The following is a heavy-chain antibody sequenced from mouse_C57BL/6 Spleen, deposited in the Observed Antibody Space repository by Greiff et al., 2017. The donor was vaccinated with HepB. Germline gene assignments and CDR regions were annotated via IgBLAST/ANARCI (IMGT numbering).Heavy chain of an antibody. J-gene: IGHJ3*01. D-gene: IGHD2-5*01. V-gene: IGHV1-50*01. CDR2: IDPSDSYT. CDR1: GYTFTSYW. CDR3: ARYSNSLFAY. Sequence: QVQLQQPGAELVKPGASVKLSCKASGYTFTSYWMQWVKQRPGQGLEWIGEIDPSDSYTNYNQKFKGKATLTVDTSSSTAYMQHSSLTSEDSAVYYCARYSNSLFAYWGQGTLVTVSA.